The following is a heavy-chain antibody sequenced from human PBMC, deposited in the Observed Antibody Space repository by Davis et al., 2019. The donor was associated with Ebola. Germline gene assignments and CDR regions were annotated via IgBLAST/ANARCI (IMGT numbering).Heavy chain of an antibody. Sequence: SGPTLVIPTQTLTLTCTFSGFSLSTSGVGVGWIRQPPGKALEWLALIYWDDDKRYSPSLKSRLTITKDTSKNQVVLTMTNMDPVDTATYYCARQYYDFWSGYLNFDYWGQGTLVTVSS. CDR1: GFSLSTSGVG. D-gene: IGHD3-3*01. V-gene: IGHV2-5*02. CDR2: IYWDDDK. J-gene: IGHJ4*02. CDR3: ARQYYDFWSGYLNFDY.